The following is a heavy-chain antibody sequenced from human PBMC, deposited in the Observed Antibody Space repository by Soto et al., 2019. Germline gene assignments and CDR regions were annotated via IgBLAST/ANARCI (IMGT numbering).Heavy chain of an antibody. CDR2: ISDDGDKR. Sequence: VGSLRLSCVGSGFTFSNYGMHWVRQPPGKGLEWVALISDDGDKRYYADSVRGRLIISRDNSKDTLYLQMNSLGPDDTAVYFCAKARVRIVGANSFDYWGQGTQVTVSS. V-gene: IGHV3-30*18. CDR3: AKARVRIVGANSFDY. CDR1: GFTFSNYG. D-gene: IGHD1-26*01. J-gene: IGHJ4*02.